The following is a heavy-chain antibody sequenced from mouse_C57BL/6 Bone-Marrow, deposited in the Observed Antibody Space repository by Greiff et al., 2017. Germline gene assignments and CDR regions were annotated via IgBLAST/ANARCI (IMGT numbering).Heavy chain of an antibody. D-gene: IGHD2-3*01. V-gene: IGHV14-4*01. CDR2: IDPEIGDT. J-gene: IGHJ2*01. CDR1: GFNIKDDY. Sequence: DVQLQESGAELVRPGASVKLSCTASGFNIKDDYIHWVKQRPEQGLEWIGWIDPEIGDTEYASKFQGKATITSDTSSNTAYLQLRSLTSEDTAVYYCSSFDGNYVDFWGQGTPLTVAS. CDR3: SSFDGNYVDF.